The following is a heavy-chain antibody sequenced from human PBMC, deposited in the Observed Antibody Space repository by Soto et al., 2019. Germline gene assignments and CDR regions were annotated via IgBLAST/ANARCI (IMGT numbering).Heavy chain of an antibody. D-gene: IGHD3-16*01. J-gene: IGHJ3*02. CDR1: GYTFTNHG. CDR3: ARDRVAGIWGDAFDI. V-gene: IGHV1-18*04. Sequence: ASVEVSCKXSGYTFTNHGINWVRQAPGQGLEWMGWINPYNANTNYAQKLQGRVTMTTDTSTSTAYMDLRSLTSDDTAVYHCARDRVAGIWGDAFDIWGQGTMVTVSS. CDR2: INPYNANT.